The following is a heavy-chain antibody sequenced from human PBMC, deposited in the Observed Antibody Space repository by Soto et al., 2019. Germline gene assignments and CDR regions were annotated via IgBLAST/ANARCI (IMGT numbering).Heavy chain of an antibody. D-gene: IGHD1-20*01. CDR2: IILTFGTA. Sequence: EASVKVSCKASGGTFSSYAISWVRQAPGQGLEWMGGIILTFGTANYAQKFQGRVTITADESTSTAYMELSSLRSEDTAVYYCARSSSITGTYRSWFDPWGQGTLVTVSS. J-gene: IGHJ5*02. CDR3: ARSSSITGTYRSWFDP. CDR1: GGTFSSYA. V-gene: IGHV1-69*13.